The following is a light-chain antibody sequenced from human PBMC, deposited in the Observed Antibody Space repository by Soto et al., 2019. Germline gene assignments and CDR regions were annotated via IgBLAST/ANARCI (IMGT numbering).Light chain of an antibody. CDR2: EVN. V-gene: IGLV2-8*01. Sequence: QSVLTQPPSASGSPGQPVTISCTGTSSDVGAYIYVSWYQQYPGKAPQLIIYEVNKRPSGVPDRFSASKSGNTDSLTVSGLQAEDEADYYCSSYAGNNNYVFGTGTKVTVL. CDR3: SSYAGNNNYV. J-gene: IGLJ1*01. CDR1: SSDVGAYIY.